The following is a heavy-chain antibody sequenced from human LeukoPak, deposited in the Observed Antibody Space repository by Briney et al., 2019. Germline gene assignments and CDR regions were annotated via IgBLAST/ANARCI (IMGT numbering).Heavy chain of an antibody. CDR2: ISAYNGNT. D-gene: IGHD3-3*01. CDR1: GYTFTSYG. Sequence: ASVKVSCKASGYTFTSYGISWVRQAPGQGLEWMGWISAYNGNTNYAQKLQGRVTMTTDTSTSTAYMELRSLRSDDTAVHYCARSYYDFWSGYPRSYNWFDPWGQGTLVTVSS. V-gene: IGHV1-18*01. J-gene: IGHJ5*02. CDR3: ARSYYDFWSGYPRSYNWFDP.